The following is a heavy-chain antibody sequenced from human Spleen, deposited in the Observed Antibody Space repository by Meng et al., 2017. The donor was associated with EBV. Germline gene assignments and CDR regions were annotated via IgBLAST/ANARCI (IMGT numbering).Heavy chain of an antibody. CDR3: ARGPYYE. CDR1: GGSCTGHY. V-gene: IGHV4-34*01. J-gene: IGHJ4*02. CDR2: VDQSGVS. Sequence: QVQLHQGGAGLLKPSETLSLTCAVDGGSCTGHYWSWIRQPPGKGLEWIGEVDQSGVSNYNPSLKSRVTMSLDTSRNQFSLKLISVTAADTAVYYCARGPYYEWGQGTLVTVSS. D-gene: IGHD1-26*01.